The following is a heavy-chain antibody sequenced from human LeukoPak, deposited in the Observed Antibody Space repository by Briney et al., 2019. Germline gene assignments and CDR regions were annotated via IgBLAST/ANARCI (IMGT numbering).Heavy chain of an antibody. D-gene: IGHD2-21*01. CDR3: ARWRYSYYFDY. Sequence: SETLSLTCTVSGGSISSSSYYWGWIRQPPGKGLEWIGSIYYSGSTYYNPSLKSRVTISVDTSKNQFSLKLSSVTAADTAVYYCARWRYSYYFDYWGQGTLVTVSS. CDR1: GGSISSSSYY. CDR2: IYYSGST. V-gene: IGHV4-39*01. J-gene: IGHJ4*02.